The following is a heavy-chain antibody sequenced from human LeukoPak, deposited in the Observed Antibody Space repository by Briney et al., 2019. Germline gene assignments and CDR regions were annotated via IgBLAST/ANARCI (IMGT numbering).Heavy chain of an antibody. CDR3: AKAGINYYDSSGYPYYMDV. CDR2: ISWDGGST. CDR1: GFTFDDYA. Sequence: PGGSLRLSCAASGFTFDDYAMHWVRHAPGKGLEWVSLISWDGGSTYYADSVKGRFTISRDNSKNSLYLQMNSLRAEDTALYYCAKAGINYYDSSGYPYYMDVWGKGTTVTVSS. J-gene: IGHJ6*03. D-gene: IGHD3-22*01. V-gene: IGHV3-43D*03.